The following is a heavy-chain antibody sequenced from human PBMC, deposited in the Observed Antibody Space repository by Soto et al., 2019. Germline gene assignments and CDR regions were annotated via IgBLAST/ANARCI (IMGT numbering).Heavy chain of an antibody. V-gene: IGHV2-5*01. Sequence: QITLKESGPTLVKHTQTLTLTCTFSGFSLSTSGVGVGWIRQPPGKALGWHPFIYWNDDKRNSPLLKSRLTKTMNNAKNHMSITMPKMDPVDTAKYYRATLVVAGITYYHDSWGQGPLVTVSS. CDR2: IYWNDDK. D-gene: IGHD3-16*01. CDR1: GFSLSTSGVG. CDR3: ATLVVAGITYYHDS. J-gene: IGHJ4*02.